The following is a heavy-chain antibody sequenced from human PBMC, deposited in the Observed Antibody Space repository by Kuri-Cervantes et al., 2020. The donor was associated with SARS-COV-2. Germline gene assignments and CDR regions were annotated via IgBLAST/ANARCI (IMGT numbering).Heavy chain of an antibody. V-gene: IGHV1-69*04. Sequence: SVKVSCKASGGTFSSYAISWVRQAPGQGLEWMGRIIPILGIANYAQKFQGRVTITADKSTSTAYMELSSLRSEDTAVYYCARDRDSRGLGAYYYYYYMDVWGQGTTVTVSS. CDR1: GGTFSSYA. CDR3: ARDRDSRGLGAYYYYYYMDV. CDR2: IIPILGIA. D-gene: IGHD3-22*01. J-gene: IGHJ6*03.